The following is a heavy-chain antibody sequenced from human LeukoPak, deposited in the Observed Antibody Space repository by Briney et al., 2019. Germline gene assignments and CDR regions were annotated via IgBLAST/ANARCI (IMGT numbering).Heavy chain of an antibody. J-gene: IGHJ4*02. V-gene: IGHV1-2*02. CDR3: ARGNRITMIVVVITENNY. CDR2: INPNSGGT. CDR1: GYTFTDHY. D-gene: IGHD3-22*01. Sequence: ASVKVSCKASGYTFTDHYMHWVRQAPGQGLEWMGWINPNSGGTYYAQNFQGRVTMTRDTSISTAYMELSRLRSDDTAVYYCARGNRITMIVVVITENNYWGQGTLVTVSS.